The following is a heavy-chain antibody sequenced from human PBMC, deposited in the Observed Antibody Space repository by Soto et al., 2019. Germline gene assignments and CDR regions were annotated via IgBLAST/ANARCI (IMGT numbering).Heavy chain of an antibody. CDR1: GYTFTSYY. D-gene: IGHD3-16*02. Sequence: ASAKVSCKASGYTFTSYYMHWVRQAPGQGLEWMGIINPSGGSTSYAQKFQGRVTMTRDTSTSTVYMELSSLRSEDTAVYYCARGTPLRVWGSYRYPYYFDYWGQGTLVTVSS. CDR3: ARGTPLRVWGSYRYPYYFDY. V-gene: IGHV1-46*01. J-gene: IGHJ4*02. CDR2: INPSGGST.